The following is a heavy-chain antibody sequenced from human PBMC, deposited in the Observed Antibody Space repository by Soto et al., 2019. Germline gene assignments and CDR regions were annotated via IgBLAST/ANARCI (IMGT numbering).Heavy chain of an antibody. CDR1: GGSIRSGGYS. Sequence: QLQLQESGSELLKPSQTLSHTCAVSGGSIRSGGYSWSWIRQTPGKGMEWIGYINHSGSTYYNPSLKSRVTISVDRSKNQFSLKLSSVTAADTAVYYCAREIAAAGTDWFDPWGQGTLVTVSS. J-gene: IGHJ5*02. CDR2: INHSGST. CDR3: AREIAAAGTDWFDP. V-gene: IGHV4-30-2*01. D-gene: IGHD6-13*01.